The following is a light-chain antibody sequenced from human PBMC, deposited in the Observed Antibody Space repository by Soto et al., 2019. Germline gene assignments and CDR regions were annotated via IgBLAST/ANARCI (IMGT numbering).Light chain of an antibody. CDR3: QVWDSRTAL. CDR2: RDS. Sequence: SYELTQPLSVSVARGQTARITCGGYNIENTNVHWYQQKPGQAPVLGIYRDSNRPSGIPERFSGSNPGNTATLTIGRAQAGDEADYSCQVWDSRTALFGGGTQLTVL. J-gene: IGLJ7*01. CDR1: NIENTN. V-gene: IGLV3-9*01.